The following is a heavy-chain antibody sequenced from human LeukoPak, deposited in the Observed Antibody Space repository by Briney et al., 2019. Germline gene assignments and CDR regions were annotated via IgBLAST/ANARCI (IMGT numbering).Heavy chain of an antibody. D-gene: IGHD6-13*01. V-gene: IGHV1-18*01. CDR2: ISAYNGNT. Sequence: ASVKVSCKASGYTFTSYGISWVRQATGQGLEWMGWISAYNGNTNYAQKLQGRVTMTTDTSTSTAYMELRSLRSDDTAVYYCARDQEYSSSWSPFDYWGQGTLVTVSS. J-gene: IGHJ4*02. CDR3: ARDQEYSSSWSPFDY. CDR1: GYTFTSYG.